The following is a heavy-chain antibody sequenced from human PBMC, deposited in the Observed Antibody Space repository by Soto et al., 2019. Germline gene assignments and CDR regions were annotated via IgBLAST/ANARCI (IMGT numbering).Heavy chain of an antibody. V-gene: IGHV5-51*01. Sequence: GEAKKNARKVSGYSFTSYWIGWVRQMDGKGREWKRILYPGASATTYSPSCQCQVTISADKSISTAYLQLSSLKASDTAMYYCARSPSIAAAGPYYYYCYGMDVWGQGTTVTVSS. CDR3: ARSPSIAAAGPYYYYCYGMDV. J-gene: IGHJ6*02. CDR1: GYSFTSYW. CDR2: LYPGASAT. D-gene: IGHD6-13*01.